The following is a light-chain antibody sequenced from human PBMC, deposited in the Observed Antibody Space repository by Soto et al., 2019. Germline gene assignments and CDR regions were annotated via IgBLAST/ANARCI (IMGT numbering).Light chain of an antibody. J-gene: IGKJ1*01. CDR1: QSLLHSNGYNY. CDR2: LGS. CDR3: MQALQTWT. V-gene: IGKV2-28*01. Sequence: TVMTQSPLSLPVTPGEPASISCRPSQSLLHSNGYNYLDWYLQKPGQSPQLLIYLGSNRASGVPDRFSGSGSGTDFTLKISRVEAEDVGVYYCMQALQTWTFGQGTKVDIK.